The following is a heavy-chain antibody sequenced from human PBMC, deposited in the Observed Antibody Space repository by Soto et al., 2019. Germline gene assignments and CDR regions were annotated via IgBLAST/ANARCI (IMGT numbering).Heavy chain of an antibody. CDR1: GGSISSSNW. CDR2: IYHSGST. D-gene: IGHD3-16*02. V-gene: IGHV4-4*02. J-gene: IGHJ4*02. Sequence: SETLSLTCAVSGGSISSSNWWSWVRQPPGKGLEWVGEIYHSGSTNYNPSLKSRVTISVDKSKNQFSLKLSSVTAAGTAVYYCARSGSYYDYVWGSYRPYYFDYWGQGNLVTVSS. CDR3: ARSGSYYDYVWGSYRPYYFDY.